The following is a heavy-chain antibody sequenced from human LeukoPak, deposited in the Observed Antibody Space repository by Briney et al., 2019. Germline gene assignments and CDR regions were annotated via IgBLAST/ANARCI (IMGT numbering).Heavy chain of an antibody. Sequence: PSETLSLTCTVSGGSVSSGSYYWSWIRQPPGKGLEWIGYIYYSGSTNYNPSLKSRVTISVDTSKNQFSLKVSSVTAADTAVFYCARGQYGSGIAYWGQGTLVTVSS. V-gene: IGHV4-61*01. D-gene: IGHD3-10*01. J-gene: IGHJ4*02. CDR3: ARGQYGSGIAY. CDR1: GGSVSSGSYY. CDR2: IYYSGST.